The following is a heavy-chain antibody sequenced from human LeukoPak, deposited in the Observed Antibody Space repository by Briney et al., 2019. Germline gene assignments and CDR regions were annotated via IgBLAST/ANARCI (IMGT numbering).Heavy chain of an antibody. D-gene: IGHD6-25*01. CDR1: GFTVSGNY. V-gene: IGHV3-66*01. CDR3: AREVIAAAGYFDY. CDR2: IYSGGNT. Sequence: GGSLRLSCAASGFTVSGNYMSWVRQAPGKGLEWVSVIYSGGNTYYADSVKGRFTISRDNSKNTLYLQMNSLRAEDTAVYYCAREVIAAAGYFDYWGQGTLVTVSS. J-gene: IGHJ4*02.